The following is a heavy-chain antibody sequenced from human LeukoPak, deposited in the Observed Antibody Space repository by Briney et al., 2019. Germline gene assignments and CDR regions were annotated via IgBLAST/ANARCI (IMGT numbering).Heavy chain of an antibody. CDR1: GGSISSFY. J-gene: IGHJ4*02. D-gene: IGHD5-24*01. CDR3: ARGGYNSPYYFDY. Sequence: PSETLSLTCTVSGGSISSFYWSWIRQPPGKGLEWIGSIYHSGSTYYNPSLKSRVTISVDTSKNQFSLKLSSVTAADTAVYYCARGGYNSPYYFDYWGQGTLVTVSS. V-gene: IGHV4-59*08. CDR2: IYHSGST.